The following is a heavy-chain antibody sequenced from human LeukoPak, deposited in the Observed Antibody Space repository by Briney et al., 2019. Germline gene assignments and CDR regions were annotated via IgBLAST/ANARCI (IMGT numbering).Heavy chain of an antibody. CDR1: GYPFRHYP. CDR2: ICHISHRI. Sequence: GGPQTLPCAASGYPFRHYPMHWPRRAPEKALECVTYICHISHRIYYTDSVKGRFTMTRDNSRNTVYLEMNCLGGEDTAIYDCAKGSLIACTGVSCHLPMDVWGKGTTVTVSS. J-gene: IGHJ6*04. D-gene: IGHD2-8*02. CDR3: AKGSLIACTGVSCHLPMDV. V-gene: IGHV3-23*01.